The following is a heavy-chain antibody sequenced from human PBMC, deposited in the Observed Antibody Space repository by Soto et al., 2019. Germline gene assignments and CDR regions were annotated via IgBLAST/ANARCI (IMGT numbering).Heavy chain of an antibody. Sequence: QVQLVQSGAEVKKPGASVKVSCKASGYTFTSYAMHWVRQAPGQRLEWMGWINAGNGNTKYSQKFQGRVPITRDTSASTAYMELSSLRSEDTAVYYCARVPYSSGWKRAFDIWGQGTMVTVSS. D-gene: IGHD6-19*01. CDR3: ARVPYSSGWKRAFDI. CDR1: GYTFTSYA. J-gene: IGHJ3*02. CDR2: INAGNGNT. V-gene: IGHV1-3*01.